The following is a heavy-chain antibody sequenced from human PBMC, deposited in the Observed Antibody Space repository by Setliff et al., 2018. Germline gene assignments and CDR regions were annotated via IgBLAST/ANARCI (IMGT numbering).Heavy chain of an antibody. D-gene: IGHD2-15*01. CDR3: ARTCSGSGCYAGLES. Sequence: GGSLRLSCAASGFTFSTYRMHWVRQAPGKGLEWVAVIWDDGGNKYHADSVKGRFTISRDNSKNTLYLQMDSLRPEDTAVYYCARTCSGSGCYAGLESWGQGTPVTVS. CDR2: IWDDGGNK. V-gene: IGHV3-33*08. J-gene: IGHJ4*02. CDR1: GFTFSTYR.